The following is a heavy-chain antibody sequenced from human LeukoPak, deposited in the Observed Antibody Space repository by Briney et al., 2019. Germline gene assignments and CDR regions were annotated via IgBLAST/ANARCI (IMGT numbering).Heavy chain of an antibody. CDR1: GYTFSNFA. Sequence: ASVKVSCKASGYTFSNFAMNWVRQAPGQGLEWMGWINTNSGNPTYAQGFTGRFVFSLDTSVSTAYLQISSLKTEDTAVYYCARDFPYYYASGHPQGYMDVWGKGTTVTVSS. CDR2: INTNSGNP. V-gene: IGHV7-4-1*02. J-gene: IGHJ6*03. CDR3: ARDFPYYYASGHPQGYMDV. D-gene: IGHD3-10*01.